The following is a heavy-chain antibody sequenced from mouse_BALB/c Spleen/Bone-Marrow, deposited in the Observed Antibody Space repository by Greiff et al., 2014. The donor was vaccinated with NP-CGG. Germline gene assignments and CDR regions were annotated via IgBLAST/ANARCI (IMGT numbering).Heavy chain of an antibody. CDR2: IRSKSNNYAT. CDR3: VRHGYFGNYYYALDY. CDR1: GFTFNTYA. D-gene: IGHD2-1*01. J-gene: IGHJ4*01. V-gene: IGHV10-1*02. Sequence: QSKGSLKLSCAASGFTFNTYAMNWVRQAPGKGLEWVARIRSKSNNYATYYADSVIDRFTISRGDSQNMLYLQMNNLKAEDTAMYYCVRHGYFGNYYYALDYWGQGTSVTVSS.